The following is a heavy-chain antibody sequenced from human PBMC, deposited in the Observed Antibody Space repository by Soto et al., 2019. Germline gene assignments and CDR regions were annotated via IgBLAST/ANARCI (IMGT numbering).Heavy chain of an antibody. CDR2: INHSGST. CDR1: GGSFSGYY. Sequence: SETLSLTCAVYGGSFSGYYWSWIRQPPGKGLEWIGEINHSGSTNYNPSLKSRVTISVDTSKNQFSLKLSSVTAADTAVYYCARGVVATIPHGYFDYWGQGTLVTVAS. D-gene: IGHD5-12*01. J-gene: IGHJ4*02. V-gene: IGHV4-34*01. CDR3: ARGVVATIPHGYFDY.